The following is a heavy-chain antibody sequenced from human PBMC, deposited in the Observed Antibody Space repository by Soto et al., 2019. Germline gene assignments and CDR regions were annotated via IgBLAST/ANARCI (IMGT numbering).Heavy chain of an antibody. CDR2: ITWNSVAL. CDR1: GFTFDDHA. CDR3: AKERVRDFDG. V-gene: IGHV3-9*01. J-gene: IGHJ4*02. D-gene: IGHD3-9*01. Sequence: VQLVESGGGLVRPGGSLRLSCAASGFTFDDHAMHWVRQAAGKGLEWISAITWNSVALDYAASVKGRFTISRDNAKNSLYLQMDNLRPEDTALYYCAKERVRDFDGWGQGTLVTFSS.